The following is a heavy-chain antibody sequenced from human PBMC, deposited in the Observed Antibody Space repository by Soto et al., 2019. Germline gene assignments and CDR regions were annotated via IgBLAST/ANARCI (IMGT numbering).Heavy chain of an antibody. Sequence: GASVKVSCKASGYTFTSYGISWVRQAPGQGLERMGWISAYNGNTNYAQKLQGRVTMTTDTSTSTAYMELRSLRSDDTAVYYCARAVLEERGYYGMDVWGQGTTVTVSS. CDR2: ISAYNGNT. J-gene: IGHJ6*02. CDR1: GYTFTSYG. CDR3: ARAVLEERGYYGMDV. V-gene: IGHV1-18*04.